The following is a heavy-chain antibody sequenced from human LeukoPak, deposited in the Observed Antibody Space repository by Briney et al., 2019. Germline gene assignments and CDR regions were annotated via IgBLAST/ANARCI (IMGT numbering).Heavy chain of an antibody. Sequence: PGGSLRLSCAASGLTFKNFAMSWVRQAPGKGLEWLAVTSGDEDSTHYADSVRGHFVISTDNSKNTLFLHMNSLRAEYTAVYYCTIDLMTGFSSGWRFGYWGQGTLVTVSS. CDR1: GLTFKNFA. J-gene: IGHJ4*02. V-gene: IGHV3-23*01. CDR2: TSGDEDST. CDR3: TIDLMTGFSSGWRFGY. D-gene: IGHD6-19*01.